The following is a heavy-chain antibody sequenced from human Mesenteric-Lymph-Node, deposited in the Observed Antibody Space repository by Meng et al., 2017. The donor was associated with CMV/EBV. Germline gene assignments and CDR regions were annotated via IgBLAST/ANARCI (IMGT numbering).Heavy chain of an antibody. CDR2: IYYSGGT. CDR1: GGSISSGGYY. CDR3: ARATGVLPDY. Sequence: LRLSCTVSGGSISSGGYYWSWIRQHPGKGLEWIGYIYYSGGTYHNPSLKSRVTISVDTSKNQFSLKLSSVTAADTAVYYCARATGVLPDYWGQGTLVTVSS. V-gene: IGHV4-31*03. J-gene: IGHJ4*02.